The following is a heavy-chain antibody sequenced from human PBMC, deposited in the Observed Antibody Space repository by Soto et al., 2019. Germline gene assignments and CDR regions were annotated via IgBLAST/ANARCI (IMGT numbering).Heavy chain of an antibody. D-gene: IGHD4-17*01. V-gene: IGHV1-8*01. Sequence: QVQLVQSGAEVKKPEASVKVSCKASGYTFTSYDITWVRQAPGQGLEWMGWMNPNSGNTGYAQKFQGRVTMTRNTSISTAYMELSSLRSQATAVYYWARERSYGVDLWGRGTLVTVS. J-gene: IGHJ2*01. CDR3: ARERSYGVDL. CDR1: GYTFTSYD. CDR2: MNPNSGNT.